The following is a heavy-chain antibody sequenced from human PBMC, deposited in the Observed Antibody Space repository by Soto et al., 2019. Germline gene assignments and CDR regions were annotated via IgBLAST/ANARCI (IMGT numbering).Heavy chain of an antibody. D-gene: IGHD6-19*01. CDR3: ARGSGFESFDY. J-gene: IGHJ4*02. CDR2: IYYGGST. CDR1: GGSISSYY. V-gene: IGHV4-59*01. Sequence: SETLSLTCTVSGGSISSYYWSWIRQPPGKGLEWIGYIYYGGSTNYSPSLKSRVTISLDTSKKQISLKLSSVTAADTAVYYCARGSGFESFDYWGQGTLVTVSS.